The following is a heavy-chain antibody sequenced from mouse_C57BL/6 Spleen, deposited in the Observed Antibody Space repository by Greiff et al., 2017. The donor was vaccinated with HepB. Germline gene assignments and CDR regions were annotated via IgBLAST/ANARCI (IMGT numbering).Heavy chain of an antibody. J-gene: IGHJ1*03. D-gene: IGHD2-4*01. CDR2: ISDGGSYT. CDR1: GFTFSSYA. CDR3: ARRDYDGGYFDV. Sequence: EVKLMESGGGLVKPGGSLKLSCAASGFTFSSYAMSWVRQTPEKRLEWVATISDGGSYTYYPDNVKGRFTISRDNAKNNLYLQMSHLKSEDTAMYYCARRDYDGGYFDVWGTGTTVTVSS. V-gene: IGHV5-4*03.